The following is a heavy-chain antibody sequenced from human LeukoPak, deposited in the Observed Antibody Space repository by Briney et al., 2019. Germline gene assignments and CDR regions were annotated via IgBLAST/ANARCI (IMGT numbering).Heavy chain of an antibody. J-gene: IGHJ4*02. CDR3: ARQDCSPSCYLAY. D-gene: IGHD2-2*01. CDR1: GFTFSGHA. CDR2: ISYDGRNE. V-gene: IGHV3-30*04. Sequence: GRSLRLSCAASGFTFSGHAMHWARQTPGKGLEWVAVISYDGRNEYYADSVKGRFTISRDNSKNTLFLQMNSLRAEDTALYYCARQDCSPSCYLAYWGQGTLVTVPS.